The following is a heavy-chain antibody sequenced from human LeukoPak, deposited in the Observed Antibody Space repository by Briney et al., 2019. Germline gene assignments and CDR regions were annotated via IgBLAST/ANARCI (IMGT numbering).Heavy chain of an antibody. V-gene: IGHV3-23*01. CDR3: AKEEDYYDSSGYYYGPLDY. D-gene: IGHD3-22*01. CDR2: ISGSGGST. CDR1: GFTFSSYA. J-gene: IGHJ4*02. Sequence: PGGSLRLSCAASGFTFSSYAMSWVRQAPGKGLEWVSAISGSGGSTYYADSVKGRFTISRDNSKNTLYLQMNSLRAEDTAVYYCAKEEDYYDSSGYYYGPLDYWGQGTLVTVSS.